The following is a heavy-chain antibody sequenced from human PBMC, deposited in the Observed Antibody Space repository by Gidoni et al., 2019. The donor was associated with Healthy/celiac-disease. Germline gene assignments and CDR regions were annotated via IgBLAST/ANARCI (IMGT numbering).Heavy chain of an antibody. V-gene: IGHV3-7*01. CDR1: GFTFSSYW. Sequence: EVQLVESGGGLVQPGGSLRLSCAASGFTFSSYWMRGVRQAPGKGLGGGANIKQDGSEKYYVDSVKGRFTISRDNAKNSLYLQMNSLRAEDTAVYYCARDTRGGDDAFDIWGQGTMVTVSS. CDR3: ARDTRGGDDAFDI. D-gene: IGHD3-16*01. J-gene: IGHJ3*02. CDR2: IKQDGSEK.